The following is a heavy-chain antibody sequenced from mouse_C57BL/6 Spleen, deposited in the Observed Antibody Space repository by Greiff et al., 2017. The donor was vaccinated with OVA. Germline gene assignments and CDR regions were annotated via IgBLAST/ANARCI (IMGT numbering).Heavy chain of an antibody. CDR1: GYTFTDYY. V-gene: IGHV1-26*01. D-gene: IGHD2-4*01. Sequence: VQLQQSGPELVKPGASVKISCKASGYTFTDYYMNWVKQSHGKSLEWIGDINPNNGGTSYNQKFKGKATLTVDKSSSKAYMELRSLTSEDSAVYYCARGGDYDGFAYWGQGTLVTVSA. CDR2: INPNNGGT. CDR3: ARGGDYDGFAY. J-gene: IGHJ3*01.